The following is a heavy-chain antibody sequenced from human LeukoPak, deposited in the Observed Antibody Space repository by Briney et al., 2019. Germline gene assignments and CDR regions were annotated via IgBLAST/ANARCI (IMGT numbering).Heavy chain of an antibody. J-gene: IGHJ6*02. Sequence: SETLSLTCTVSGGSISSYYWSWTRQPPGKGLEWIGYIYYSGSTNYNPSLKSRVTISVDTSKNQFSLKLSSVTAADTAVYYCARARPYYYYGMDVWGQGTTVTVSS. CDR1: GGSISSYY. CDR3: ARARPYYYYGMDV. V-gene: IGHV4-59*12. CDR2: IYYSGST.